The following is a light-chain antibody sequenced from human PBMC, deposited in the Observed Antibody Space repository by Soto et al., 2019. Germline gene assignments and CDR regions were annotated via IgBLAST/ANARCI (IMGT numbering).Light chain of an antibody. CDR2: GAS. Sequence: EIVLTQSPGTLSLSPWERATLSCRASQSVSSSYLAWYQQKPGQAPRLLIYGASSRATGIPDRFSGSGSGTDFTLTISRLEPEDFAVYYCQQYTTSSWTFGQGTKVDIK. J-gene: IGKJ1*01. V-gene: IGKV3-20*01. CDR1: QSVSSSY. CDR3: QQYTTSSWT.